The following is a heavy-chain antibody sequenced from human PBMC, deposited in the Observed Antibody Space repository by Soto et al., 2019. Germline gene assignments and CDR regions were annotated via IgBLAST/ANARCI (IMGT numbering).Heavy chain of an antibody. Sequence: PGGSLRLSCEGSGFTFSDYYISWIRQAPGKGLEWISYSSNSGTFSRYADSVKGRFSISRDNTKNLLYLQMNSLRAEDTVVYYCARSGDNYNRLDYWGQGTPVTVSS. J-gene: IGHJ4*02. D-gene: IGHD1-1*01. V-gene: IGHV3-11*06. CDR2: SSNSGTFS. CDR1: GFTFSDYY. CDR3: ARSGDNYNRLDY.